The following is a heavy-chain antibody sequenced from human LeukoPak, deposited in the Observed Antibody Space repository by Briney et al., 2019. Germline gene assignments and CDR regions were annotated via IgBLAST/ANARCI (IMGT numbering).Heavy chain of an antibody. CDR2: INSDGSST. D-gene: IGHD5-24*01. V-gene: IGHV3-74*01. CDR3: ASGGRWLQNFDY. J-gene: IGHJ4*02. Sequence: GGSLRLSCAASGFTFSSYWMHWVRQAPGKGLVWVSRINSDGSSTSYADSVKGRFTISRDNAKNTLYLQMNSLRAEDTAVYYCASGGRWLQNFDYWGQGTLVTVSS. CDR1: GFTFSSYW.